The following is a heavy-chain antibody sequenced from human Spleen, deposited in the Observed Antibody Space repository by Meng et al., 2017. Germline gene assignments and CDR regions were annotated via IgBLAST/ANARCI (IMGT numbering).Heavy chain of an antibody. V-gene: IGHV4-39*07. CDR3: ARIHYDNLHIDY. CDR2: IYYTGST. CDR1: DGSVSSRTYY. Sequence: SETLSLTCTVSDGSVSSRTYYWGWIRQPPGQGLEWIGSIYYTGSTYYNPPLKSPLTISVDTSKNHLSLRLISVTAADTAVYYGARIHYDNLHIDYWAQGTLVTVSS. J-gene: IGHJ4*02. D-gene: IGHD3-22*01.